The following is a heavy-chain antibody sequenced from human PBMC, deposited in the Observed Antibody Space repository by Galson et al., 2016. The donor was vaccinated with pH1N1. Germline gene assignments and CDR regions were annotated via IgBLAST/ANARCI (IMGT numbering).Heavy chain of an antibody. J-gene: IGHJ2*01. CDR2: IIPIFNTA. Sequence: SVKVSCKASGGTFGSYGINWVRQAPGQGLEWMGGIIPIFNTAKYAQNFQVRVTITADESTTTAYMEPSSLRSEDTAVYYCAREDYYYTNLSDSYFDLWGRRPLLTISS. V-gene: IGHV1-69*13. CDR1: GGTFGSYG. D-gene: IGHD3-22*01. CDR3: AREDYYYTNLSDSYFDL.